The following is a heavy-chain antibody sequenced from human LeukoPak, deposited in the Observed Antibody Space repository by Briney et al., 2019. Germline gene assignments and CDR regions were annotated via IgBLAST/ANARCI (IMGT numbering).Heavy chain of an antibody. CDR2: IYSGGST. D-gene: IGHD3-3*01. CDR3: ARGYDFWSGIPFDY. V-gene: IGHV3-66*02. Sequence: GGSLRLSCAASGFTVSSNYMSWVRQAPGKGLELVSVIYSGGSTYYADSVKGRFTISRDNSKNTLYLQMNSLRAEDTAVYYCARGYDFWSGIPFDYWGQGTLVTASS. J-gene: IGHJ4*02. CDR1: GFTVSSNY.